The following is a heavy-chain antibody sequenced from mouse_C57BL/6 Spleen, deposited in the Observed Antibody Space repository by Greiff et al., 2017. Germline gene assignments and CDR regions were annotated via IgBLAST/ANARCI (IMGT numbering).Heavy chain of an antibody. CDR3: ASPIYYDYDRGLDY. J-gene: IGHJ2*01. CDR1: GFSLTSYG. V-gene: IGHV2-5*01. Sequence: VKLQESGPGLVQPSQSLSITCTVSGFSLTSYGVHWVRQSPGKGLEWLGVIWRGGSTDYNAAFMSRLSITKDNSKSQVFFKMNSLQADDTAIYYCASPIYYDYDRGLDYWGQGTTLTVSS. CDR2: IWRGGST. D-gene: IGHD2-4*01.